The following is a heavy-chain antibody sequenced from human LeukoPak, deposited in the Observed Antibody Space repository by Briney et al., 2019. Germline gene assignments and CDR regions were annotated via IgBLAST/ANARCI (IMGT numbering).Heavy chain of an antibody. D-gene: IGHD3-22*01. CDR3: ARANYVGWLEAYNWFDP. CDR1: GGSFSGYY. Sequence: KTSETLSLTCAVYGGSFSGYYWSWIRQPPGKGLQWIGEINPSGSTNYNPSLKSRVTTSVDTSKNQFSLKLSSVTAADTAVYYCARANYVGWLEAYNWFDPWGQGTLVTVSS. J-gene: IGHJ5*02. CDR2: INPSGST. V-gene: IGHV4-34*01.